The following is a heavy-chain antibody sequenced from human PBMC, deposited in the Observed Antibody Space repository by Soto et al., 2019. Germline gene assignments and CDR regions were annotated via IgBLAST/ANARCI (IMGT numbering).Heavy chain of an antibody. CDR3: AKHQASGPGSFDS. V-gene: IGHV3-30*18. CDR2: ISYDGSNQ. CDR1: GFTFNIYG. Sequence: GSLRLSCAASGFTFNIYGMHWVRQAPDKGLEWVALISYDGSNQYYADSVKGRFTISRENSKNTLFLQMNSLRADDTAVYYCAKHQASGPGSFDSWGQGTLVTVSS. J-gene: IGHJ4*02.